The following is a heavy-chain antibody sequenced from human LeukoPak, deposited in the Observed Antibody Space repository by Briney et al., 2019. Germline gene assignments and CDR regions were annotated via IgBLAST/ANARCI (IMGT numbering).Heavy chain of an antibody. Sequence: PGGSLRLSCAASGFTFSSYEMNWVRQAPGKGLEWVSYISSSGSTIYYADSVKGRFTISRDNAKNSLYLQMNSLRAEDTAVYYCARAGGNIAAATLRYWGQGTLVTVSS. V-gene: IGHV3-48*03. CDR2: ISSSGSTI. J-gene: IGHJ4*02. CDR1: GFTFSSYE. CDR3: ARAGGNIAAATLRY. D-gene: IGHD6-13*01.